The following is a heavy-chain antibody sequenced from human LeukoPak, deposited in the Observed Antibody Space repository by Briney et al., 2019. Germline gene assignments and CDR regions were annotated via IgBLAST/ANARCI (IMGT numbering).Heavy chain of an antibody. D-gene: IGHD2-15*01. V-gene: IGHV4-61*01. Sequence: SETLSPTCTVSGGSVSSGSYYWSWIRQPPGKGLEWIGYIYYSGSTNYNPSFKSRITISVDTSRNQFSLQLSSVTAADTAVYYCARIHRYCSGGACYVLDNWGQGTLVAVSS. CDR2: IYYSGST. CDR3: ARIHRYCSGGACYVLDN. J-gene: IGHJ4*02. CDR1: GGSVSSGSYY.